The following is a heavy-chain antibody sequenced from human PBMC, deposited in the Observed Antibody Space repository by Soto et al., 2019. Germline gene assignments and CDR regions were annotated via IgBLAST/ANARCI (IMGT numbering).Heavy chain of an antibody. D-gene: IGHD1-26*01. CDR2: IYYSGST. Sequence: SETLSLTCTVSGGSISSYYWSWIRQPPGKGLEWIGYIYYSGSTNYNPSLKSRVTISVATSTNQFSLKLSSVTAADTAVYYCARDRRLYSYYYMDVWGKGTTVTVSS. J-gene: IGHJ6*03. V-gene: IGHV4-59*01. CDR3: ARDRRLYSYYYMDV. CDR1: GGSISSYY.